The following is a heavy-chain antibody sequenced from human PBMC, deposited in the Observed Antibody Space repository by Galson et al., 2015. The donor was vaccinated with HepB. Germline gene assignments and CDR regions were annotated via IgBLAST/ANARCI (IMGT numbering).Heavy chain of an antibody. CDR2: IIPIFGAP. CDR3: ALGYGGYVPRENWFDP. V-gene: IGHV1-69*13. Sequence: SVKVSCKASGGTFSSYAFTWVRQAPGQGLEWMGGIIPIFGAPNYAPKFQGRVTITADESTSTAYMELSSLRSEDTAVYFCALGYGGYVPRENWFDPWGQGTLVTVSS. J-gene: IGHJ5*02. D-gene: IGHD5-12*01. CDR1: GGTFSSYA.